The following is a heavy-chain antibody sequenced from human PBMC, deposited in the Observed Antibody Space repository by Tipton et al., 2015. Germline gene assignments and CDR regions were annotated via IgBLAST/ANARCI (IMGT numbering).Heavy chain of an antibody. J-gene: IGHJ6*02. CDR2: INTDGSST. D-gene: IGHD3-3*01. CDR1: GFTFSSYW. CDR3: VRVYDFWSGYLKVGGMDV. V-gene: IGHV3-74*01. Sequence: SLRLSCAASGFTFSSYWMHWVRQAPGQGLVWVSRINTDGSSTSHADSVKGRFTISRDSAKNTLYLQMNSLRAEDTAVYYCVRVYDFWSGYLKVGGMDVWGQGTTVTVSS.